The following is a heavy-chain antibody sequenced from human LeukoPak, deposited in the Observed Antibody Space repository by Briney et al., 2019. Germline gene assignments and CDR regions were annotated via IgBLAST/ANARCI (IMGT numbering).Heavy chain of an antibody. CDR3: ARAPAGWYSSSSDWFDP. D-gene: IGHD6-6*01. CDR1: GFTFSDYY. CDR2: ISSSGSTI. V-gene: IGHV3-11*01. Sequence: NPGGSLRLSCAASGFTFSDYYMSWIRQAPGKGLEWVSYISSSGSTIYYADSVKGRFTISRDNAKNSLYLQMNSLRAEDTAVYYCARAPAGWYSSSSDWFDPWGQGTLVTVSS. J-gene: IGHJ5*02.